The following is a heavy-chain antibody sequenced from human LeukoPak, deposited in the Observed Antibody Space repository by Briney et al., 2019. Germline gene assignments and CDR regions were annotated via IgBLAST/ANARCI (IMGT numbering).Heavy chain of an antibody. CDR1: GYTFTGYY. V-gene: IGHV1-2*02. Sequence: ASVKVSCKASGYTFTGYYMHWVRQAPGQGLEWMGWINANSGDTNYAQKFQGRVTMTRDTSISAVYMELSRLTSDDTAVYYCASRLQNYNDSSGYYVDAFDIWGQGTMVTVSS. CDR2: INANSGDT. D-gene: IGHD3-22*01. J-gene: IGHJ3*02. CDR3: ASRLQNYNDSSGYYVDAFDI.